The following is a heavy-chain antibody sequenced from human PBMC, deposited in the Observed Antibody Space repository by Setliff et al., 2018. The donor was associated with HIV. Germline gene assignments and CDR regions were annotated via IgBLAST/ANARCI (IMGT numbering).Heavy chain of an antibody. CDR1: GFTFSSSW. CDR3: AKLGSSWSEFDY. V-gene: IGHV3-7*01. J-gene: IGHJ4*02. Sequence: GESLKISCAASGFTFSSSWMSWVRQAPGKGLEWVANTNQDGSEKYYVDSVKGRFTISRDNAKNSLYLQTNSLRAEDTAIYYCAKLGSSWSEFDYWGQGTLVTVSS. CDR2: TNQDGSEK. D-gene: IGHD6-13*01.